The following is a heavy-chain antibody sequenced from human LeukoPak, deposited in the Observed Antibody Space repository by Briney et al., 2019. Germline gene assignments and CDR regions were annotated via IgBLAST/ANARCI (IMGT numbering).Heavy chain of an antibody. Sequence: SETLSLTCTVSGGSISSSSYYWGWIRQPPGKGLEWIGSIYYSGSTYYNPSLKSRVTISVDTSKNQFSLKLSSVTAADTAVYYCARGYYDSSGYYYHVAFDYWGQGTLVTVSS. CDR2: IYYSGST. CDR3: ARGYYDSSGYYYHVAFDY. V-gene: IGHV4-39*07. J-gene: IGHJ4*02. D-gene: IGHD3-22*01. CDR1: GGSISSSSYY.